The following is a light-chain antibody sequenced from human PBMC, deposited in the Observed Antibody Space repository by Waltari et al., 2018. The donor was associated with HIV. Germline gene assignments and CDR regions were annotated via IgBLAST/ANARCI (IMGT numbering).Light chain of an antibody. V-gene: IGLV5-45*03. J-gene: IGLJ3*02. CDR2: YTSDSDK. Sequence: QAVLTQPSSLPPSPGASASLSCTLRSGVNVGNYRIYWYPQKPGSPPRYLLRYTSDSDKQLGSGVPSLFSGSTYVPANAGNLVSAGRQSEDEADYYCMIWYGKIWVCGGGTKLTV. CDR1: SGVNVGNYR. CDR3: MIWYGKIWV.